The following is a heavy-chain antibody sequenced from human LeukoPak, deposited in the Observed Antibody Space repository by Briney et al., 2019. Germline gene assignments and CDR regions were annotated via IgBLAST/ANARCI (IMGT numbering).Heavy chain of an antibody. CDR3: ARWCIAVAGTAADY. CDR2: IYYSGST. J-gene: IGHJ4*02. Sequence: PSETLSLTCTVSGGSISSSSYYWGWIRQPPGKGLEWIGSIYYSGSTYYNPSLKSRVTISVGTSKNQFSLKLSSVTAADTAVYYCARWCIAVAGTAADYWGQGTLVTVSS. V-gene: IGHV4-39*01. CDR1: GGSISSSSYY. D-gene: IGHD6-19*01.